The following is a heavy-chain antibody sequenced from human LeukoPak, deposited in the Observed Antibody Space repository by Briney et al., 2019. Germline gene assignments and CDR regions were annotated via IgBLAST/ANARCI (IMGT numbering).Heavy chain of an antibody. CDR2: INHSGST. D-gene: IGHD1-1*01. J-gene: IGHJ6*04. Sequence: SETLSLTCAVYGESFSGYYWSWIRQPPGKGLEWIGEINHSGSTNYNPSLKSRVTISVDTSKNQFSLKLSSVTAADTAVYYCARGTGTTVLYYYYGMDVWGKGTTVTVSS. CDR1: GESFSGYY. V-gene: IGHV4-34*01. CDR3: ARGTGTTVLYYYYGMDV.